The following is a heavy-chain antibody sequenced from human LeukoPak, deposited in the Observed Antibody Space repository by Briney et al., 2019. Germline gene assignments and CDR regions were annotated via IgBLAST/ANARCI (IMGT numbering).Heavy chain of an antibody. D-gene: IGHD6-19*01. CDR1: GFTFSSYG. CDR2: ISYDGSNK. CDR3: AKDVRQWLIPGGYFDY. J-gene: IGHJ4*02. V-gene: IGHV3-30*18. Sequence: GGSLRLSCAASGFTFSSYGMHWVRQAPGKGLEWVAVISYDGSNKYYADSVKGRFTISRDNSKNTLYLQMDSLRAEDTAVYYCAKDVRQWLIPGGYFDYWGQGTLVTVSS.